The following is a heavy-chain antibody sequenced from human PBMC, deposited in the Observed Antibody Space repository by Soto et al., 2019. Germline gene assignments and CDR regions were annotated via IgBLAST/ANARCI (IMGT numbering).Heavy chain of an antibody. CDR1: GFTYSSYA. CDR3: AKGRLAVAAPYTWFDP. V-gene: IGHV3-23*01. Sequence: VKLLESGGDLVQPGGSLRLSCVASGFTYSSYAMSWVRQAPGKGLEWVSTITGGADNTHYADSVKGRFTISRDNSRNTLSLQMNSLRVEDTAVYHCAKGRLAVAAPYTWFDPWGLGTLVTVSS. D-gene: IGHD6-19*01. CDR2: ITGGADNT. J-gene: IGHJ5*02.